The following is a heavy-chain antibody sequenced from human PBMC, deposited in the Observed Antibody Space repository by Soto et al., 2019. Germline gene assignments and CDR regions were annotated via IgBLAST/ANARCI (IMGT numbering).Heavy chain of an antibody. V-gene: IGHV1-69*06. CDR3: ARGTLRGTPYYYYYGMDV. D-gene: IGHD4-17*01. CDR1: GGTFSSYA. CDR2: IIPIFGTA. J-gene: IGHJ6*02. Sequence: SVQVSCKASGGTFSSYAISWVRQAPGQGLEWMGGIIPIFGTANYAQKFQGRVTITADKSTSTAYMELSSLRSEDTAVYYCARGTLRGTPYYYYYGMDVWGQGTTVTLS.